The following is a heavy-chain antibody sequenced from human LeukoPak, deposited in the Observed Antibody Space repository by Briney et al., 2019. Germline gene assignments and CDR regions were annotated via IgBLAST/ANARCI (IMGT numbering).Heavy chain of an antibody. V-gene: IGHV3-15*04. Sequence: ETLSLTCTVSGYSISSGYYWDWIRQPPGKGLEWVGRIESKTDGGTTDYAAPVKGRSTISRDDSKNTLYLQMNSLKTEDTAVYYCTTDQGTWGQGTLVTVSS. CDR1: GYSISSGYY. J-gene: IGHJ4*02. CDR2: IESKTDGGTT. CDR3: TTDQGT.